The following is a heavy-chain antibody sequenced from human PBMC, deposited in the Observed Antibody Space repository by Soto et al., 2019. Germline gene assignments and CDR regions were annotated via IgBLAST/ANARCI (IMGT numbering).Heavy chain of an antibody. D-gene: IGHD3-22*01. CDR3: ARQTYDSSGYYYFYYYGMDV. CDR2: IYYSGST. J-gene: IGHJ6*02. Sequence: SETRSLTWTVSGGSISSSIYYWGWIRQPPGKGLDGIGSIYYSGSTYYNPSLKSRVTISVDTSKNQFSLKLSSVTAADTAVYYCARQTYDSSGYYYFYYYGMDVWGQGTTVTVSS. CDR1: GGSISSSIYY. V-gene: IGHV4-39*01.